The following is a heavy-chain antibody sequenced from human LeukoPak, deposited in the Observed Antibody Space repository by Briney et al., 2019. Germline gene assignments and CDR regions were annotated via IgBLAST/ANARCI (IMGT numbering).Heavy chain of an antibody. D-gene: IGHD4-17*01. CDR3: ARARLDYGTYDY. J-gene: IGHJ4*02. V-gene: IGHV4-31*03. CDR2: IYYSGST. CDR1: GGSISSGGYY. Sequence: RASETLSLTCTVSGGSISSGGYYWSWIRQHPGKGLEWIGYIYYSGSTYHNPSLKSRVTISVDTSKNQFSLKLSSVTAADTAVYYCARARLDYGTYDYWGQGTLVTVSS.